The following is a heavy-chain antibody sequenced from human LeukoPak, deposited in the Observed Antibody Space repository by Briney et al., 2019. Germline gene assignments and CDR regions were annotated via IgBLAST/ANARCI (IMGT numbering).Heavy chain of an antibody. CDR1: GFTFISYW. CDR2: INGYGSST. J-gene: IGHJ4*02. D-gene: IGHD5-18*01. Sequence: GGSLRLSCAASGFTFISYWMHWVRQAPGKGLVWVSRINGYGSSTDFADSVKGRFTISRDNAKNTLYPQMNSLRAEDTAVYYCARDAPGNTALDYWGQGTLVTVSS. V-gene: IGHV3-74*01. CDR3: ARDAPGNTALDY.